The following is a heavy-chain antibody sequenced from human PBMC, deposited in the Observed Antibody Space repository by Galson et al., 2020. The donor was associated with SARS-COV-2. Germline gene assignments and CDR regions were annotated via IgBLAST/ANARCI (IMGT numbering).Heavy chain of an antibody. CDR1: GFIVSSHY. V-gene: IGHV3-66*02. J-gene: IGHJ4*02. D-gene: IGHD2-2*01. CDR2: IYSDGST. Sequence: GESLKISCAASGFIVSSHYMSWVRQAPGKGLEWVSVIYSDGSTYYADSVKGRFTISRDNSKNTMHLQMNSLRTEDTAVYYCARDPTVAAVIWGQGTLVTVSS. CDR3: ARDPTVAAVI.